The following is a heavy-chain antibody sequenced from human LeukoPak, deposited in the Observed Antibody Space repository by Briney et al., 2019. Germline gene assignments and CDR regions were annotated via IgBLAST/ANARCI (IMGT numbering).Heavy chain of an antibody. CDR1: GFTFSSYA. V-gene: IGHV3-23*01. Sequence: PGGSLRLSCAASGFTFSSYAMSWVRQAPGKGLEWGSGISDSVGNTYNAASVKGRFPISKDNSKTMLYLQMNSLRAEDTAVYYCAKKIPTSFDTWGQGTLVTVSS. CDR3: AKKIPTSFDT. J-gene: IGHJ5*02. CDR2: ISDSVGNT.